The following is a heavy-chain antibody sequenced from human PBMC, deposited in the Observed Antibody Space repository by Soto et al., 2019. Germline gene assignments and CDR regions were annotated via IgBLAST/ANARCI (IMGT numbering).Heavy chain of an antibody. CDR3: ARGIAFAGQTYIDY. D-gene: IGHD6-19*01. J-gene: IGHJ4*02. CDR2: PYSRSKWYT. Sequence: PSPTLTLTCAISGDSVSSNSAAWNWIRQSPSRGLEWLGRPYSRSKWYTDYAVSVKSRITINPDTSKNRFSLQLNFLTPEDTAVYSWARGIAFAGQTYIDYWGQGTLVTVSS. CDR1: GDSVSSNSAA. V-gene: IGHV6-1*01.